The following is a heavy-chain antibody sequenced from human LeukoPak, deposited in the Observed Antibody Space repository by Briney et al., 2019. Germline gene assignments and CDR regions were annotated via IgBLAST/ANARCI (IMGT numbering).Heavy chain of an antibody. CDR2: IYYSGST. V-gene: IGHV4-59*01. J-gene: IGHJ4*02. CDR1: GAPIISYY. Sequence: PSETLSLTCTVSGAPIISYYWSWVRQPPGKGLEWIGYIYYSGSTNYNPSLKSRVTISVDTSKNQFSLKLSSVTAADTAVYYCARGRSGLDYWGQGTLVTVSS. CDR3: ARGRSGLDY. D-gene: IGHD2-15*01.